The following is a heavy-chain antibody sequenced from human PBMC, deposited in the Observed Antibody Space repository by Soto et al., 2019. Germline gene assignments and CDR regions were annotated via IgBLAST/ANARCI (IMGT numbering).Heavy chain of an antibody. CDR2: IYHSGST. J-gene: IGHJ5*02. Sequence: PSETLSLTCAVSGGSISSGGYSWSWIRQPPGKGLEWIGYIYHSGSTYYNPSLKSRVTISVDRSKNQFSLKLSSVTAADTAVYYCASVCGGDCRKGIWFDPWGQGTLVTVSS. V-gene: IGHV4-30-2*01. CDR1: GGSISSGGYS. CDR3: ASVCGGDCRKGIWFDP. D-gene: IGHD2-21*02.